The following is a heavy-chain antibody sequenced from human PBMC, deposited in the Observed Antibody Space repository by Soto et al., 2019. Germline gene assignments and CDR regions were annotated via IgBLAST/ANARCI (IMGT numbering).Heavy chain of an antibody. CDR3: ARGPTDYYDNSANYFLDY. CDR1: GYTFITYG. V-gene: IGHV1-18*01. J-gene: IGHJ4*02. CDR2: ISTYNGNT. Sequence: QVQLVQSGAEVKKPGASVKVSCKASGYTFITYGVSWVRQAPGQGLAWLGGISTYNGNTRYAERLQGRVTMTTDTTTNTAYMELRNLRSDDTAVYYCARGPTDYYDNSANYFLDYWGQGTLVTVSS. D-gene: IGHD3-22*01.